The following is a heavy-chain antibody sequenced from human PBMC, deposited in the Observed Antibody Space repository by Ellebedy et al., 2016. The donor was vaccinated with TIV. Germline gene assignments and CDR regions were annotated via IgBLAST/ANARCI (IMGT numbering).Heavy chain of an antibody. CDR1: GFTFSDHD. V-gene: IGHV3-48*03. Sequence: PGGSLRLSCTGSGFTFSDHDMNWVRQAPGKGLEWISYISSRGGTIYNADSVKGRFTISRDNAKNSLYLQMNSLRVEDTAVYYCARAKALSGNYVDYWGQGTLVTVSS. J-gene: IGHJ4*01. D-gene: IGHD1-26*01. CDR2: ISSRGGTI. CDR3: ARAKALSGNYVDY.